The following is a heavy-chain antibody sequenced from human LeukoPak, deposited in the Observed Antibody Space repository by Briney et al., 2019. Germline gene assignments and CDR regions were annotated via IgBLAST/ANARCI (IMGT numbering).Heavy chain of an antibody. J-gene: IGHJ4*02. V-gene: IGHV3-15*07. Sequence: GGSLRLSCAVSGFRFTNVWMNWVRQAPGKGLEWVGRIKNKDEGEKTDYAAPVKGRFTISRDDSKATLFLQMNSLKMEDTAIYYCTTGIDYGGGYWGQGTLVSVSS. CDR1: GFRFTNVW. CDR3: TTGIDYGGGY. D-gene: IGHD3-16*01. CDR2: IKNKDEGEKT.